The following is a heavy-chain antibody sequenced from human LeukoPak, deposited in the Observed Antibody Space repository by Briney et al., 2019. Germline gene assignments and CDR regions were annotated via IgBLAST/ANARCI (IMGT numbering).Heavy chain of an antibody. D-gene: IGHD5-12*01. CDR2: ISYDGSNK. CDR1: GCTFSSYA. V-gene: IGHV3-30-3*01. Sequence: GGSLRLSCAASGCTFSSYAMHWVRQAPGKVLEWVAVISYDGSNKYYADSVKGRFTISRDNSKNTLYLQMTSLRAEDTAVYYCARSRGYSGYDHFDYWGQGTLVTVSS. CDR3: ARSRGYSGYDHFDY. J-gene: IGHJ4*02.